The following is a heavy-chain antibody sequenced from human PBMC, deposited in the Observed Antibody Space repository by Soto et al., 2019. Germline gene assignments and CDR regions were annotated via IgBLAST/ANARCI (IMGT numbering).Heavy chain of an antibody. Sequence: QVQLVQSGTEVKKPGASVKVSCKASGYTFISHGIRWVRQAPGQGLEWMGSISPYNGNTKYAQKVQGRVTLTTDTSAGTAYMELRSLTSDDTAVYYCAREGNLQVGARMPDWFDPWGQGTLVTVSS. V-gene: IGHV1-18*01. CDR2: ISPYNGNT. CDR3: AREGNLQVGARMPDWFDP. D-gene: IGHD1-26*01. J-gene: IGHJ5*02. CDR1: GYTFISHG.